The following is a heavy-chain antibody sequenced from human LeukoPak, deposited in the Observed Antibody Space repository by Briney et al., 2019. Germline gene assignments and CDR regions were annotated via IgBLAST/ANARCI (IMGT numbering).Heavy chain of an antibody. V-gene: IGHV1-2*06. CDR2: INPNSGGT. J-gene: IGHJ4*02. CDR1: GYTFTGYY. Sequence: ASVKVSCKASGYTFTGYYMHWVRQAPGQGLEWMGQINPNSGGTNYAQKFQGRVTMTRDTSISTAYMELSRLRSDDTAVYYCARARNYYDSSGAFDYWGQGTLVTVSS. D-gene: IGHD3-22*01. CDR3: ARARNYYDSSGAFDY.